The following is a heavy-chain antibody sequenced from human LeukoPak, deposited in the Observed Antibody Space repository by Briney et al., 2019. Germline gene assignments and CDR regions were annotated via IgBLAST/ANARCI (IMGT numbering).Heavy chain of an antibody. CDR2: IIPIFGTA. Sequence: SVKVSCKASGGTFSSYAISWVRQAPGQGLEWMGGIIPIFGTANYAQKFQGRVTITADESTSTAYMELSSLRSEDTAVYYCARVFSLLFITIFGVVIIVDYYYYYMDVWGKGTTVTVSS. V-gene: IGHV1-69*13. CDR1: GGTFSSYA. D-gene: IGHD3-3*01. CDR3: ARVFSLLFITIFGVVIIVDYYYYYMDV. J-gene: IGHJ6*03.